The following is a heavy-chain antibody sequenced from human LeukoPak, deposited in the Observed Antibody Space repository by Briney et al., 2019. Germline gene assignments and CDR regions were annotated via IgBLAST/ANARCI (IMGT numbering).Heavy chain of an antibody. V-gene: IGHV3-23*01. D-gene: IGHD4-17*01. CDR3: AKAHSTVIMYNWFDP. CDR2: ISGSGGST. CDR1: GFTFSSYT. Sequence: GGSLRLSCAASGFTFSSYTMSWVRQAPGKGLEWVSAISGSGGSTYYADSVKGRFTISRDNSKNTLYLQMNSLRAEDTAVYYCAKAHSTVIMYNWFDPWGQGTLVTVSS. J-gene: IGHJ5*02.